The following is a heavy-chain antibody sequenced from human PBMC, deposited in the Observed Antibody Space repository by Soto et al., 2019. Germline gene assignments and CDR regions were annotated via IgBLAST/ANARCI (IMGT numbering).Heavy chain of an antibody. V-gene: IGHV4-39*01. CDR2: IYYSGST. D-gene: IGHD3-16*02. J-gene: IGHJ6*02. CDR1: GGSISSSSYY. Sequence: QLQLQESGPGLVKPSETLSLTCTVSGGSISSSSYYWGWIRQPPGKGLEWIGSIYYSGSTYYNPSLKSRVTISVDTSKNQFSLKLSSVTAADTAVYYCASRPYDYVWGSYRTETRDPYYYYGMDVWGQGTTVTVSS. CDR3: ASRPYDYVWGSYRTETRDPYYYYGMDV.